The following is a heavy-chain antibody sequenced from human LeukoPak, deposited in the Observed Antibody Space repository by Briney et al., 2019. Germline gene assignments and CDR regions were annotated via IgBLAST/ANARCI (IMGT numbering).Heavy chain of an antibody. CDR3: ARGSYSSSWKTFDY. J-gene: IGHJ4*02. CDR1: AFTFSSYG. CDR2: IQYDRTNE. Sequence: GGSLRLSCAASAFTFSSYGMHWVRQAPGKGLEWVAYIQYDRTNEQYAHSVKGRFRISRDNSNNILYLQMNSLRTEDTAMYYCARGSYSSSWKTFDYWGQGTLVTVSS. D-gene: IGHD6-13*01. V-gene: IGHV3-30*02.